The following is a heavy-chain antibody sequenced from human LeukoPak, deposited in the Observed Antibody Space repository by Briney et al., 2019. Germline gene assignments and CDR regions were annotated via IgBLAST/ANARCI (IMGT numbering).Heavy chain of an antibody. J-gene: IGHJ4*02. CDR1: GFMFSSYG. CDR2: IRYDGIDK. D-gene: IGHD5-24*01. Sequence: PGPSLCPSCVASGFMFSSYGIRCVRQPAGEWLEWVAFIRYDGIDKFYADSVKGRFTISRDNCKNTLYMQMHSLRTEDTALYYCAKEDRGPLELTTIKGLDYWGQGTLVTVSS. V-gene: IGHV3-30*02. CDR3: AKEDRGPLELTTIKGLDY.